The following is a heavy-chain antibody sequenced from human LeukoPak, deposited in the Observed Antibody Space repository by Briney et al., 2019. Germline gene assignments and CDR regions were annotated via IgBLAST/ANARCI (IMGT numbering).Heavy chain of an antibody. V-gene: IGHV3-30*03. J-gene: IGHJ4*02. CDR3: ARGRGSSGWSNYFDY. CDR1: GFAFSSYG. Sequence: PGGSLRLSCAASGFAFSSYGMHWVCQAPGKGLEWVAVISYDGNNKYYADSVKGRFTISRDNSKNTLYLQMNSLRAEDTAVYYCARGRGSSGWSNYFDYWGQGTLVTVSS. D-gene: IGHD6-19*01. CDR2: ISYDGNNK.